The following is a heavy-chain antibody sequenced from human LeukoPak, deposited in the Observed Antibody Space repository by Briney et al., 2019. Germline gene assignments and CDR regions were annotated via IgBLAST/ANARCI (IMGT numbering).Heavy chain of an antibody. V-gene: IGHV1-18*01. J-gene: IGHJ4*02. CDR2: ISGYNGET. CDR3: ARDRWYDKSDYYYNLDH. Sequence: ASVKVSCKASGYTFTSYGISWVRQAPGQGLEWMGWISGYNGETNNAQKLQGRVTMTTDTSTSTAYMELRSLRSGDTAVYYCARDRWYDKSDYYYNLDHWGQGTLVTVSS. D-gene: IGHD3-22*01. CDR1: GYTFTSYG.